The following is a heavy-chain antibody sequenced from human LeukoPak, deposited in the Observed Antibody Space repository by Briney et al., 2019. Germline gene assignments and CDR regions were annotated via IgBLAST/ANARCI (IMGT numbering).Heavy chain of an antibody. J-gene: IGHJ4*02. CDR1: GFFLNVYA. CDR3: VKAIEYGGGYYFDQ. V-gene: IGHV3-9*01. CDR2: ISYNSANI. Sequence: GGSLRLSCAASGFFLNVYAMHWVRHATGKGLEWVSGISYNSANIDYADSVKGRFTISRDKDTNSLYLQMNSLRIEDTAVYYCVKAIEYGGGYYFDQWGQGTLVTVSS. D-gene: IGHD4-23*01.